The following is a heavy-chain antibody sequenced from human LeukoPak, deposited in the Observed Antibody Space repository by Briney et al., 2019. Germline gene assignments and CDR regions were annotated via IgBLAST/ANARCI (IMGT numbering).Heavy chain of an antibody. D-gene: IGHD6-19*01. Sequence: ASVKVSCKVSGYTLTELSMHWVRQAPGKGLEWMGGFDPEDGETIYAQKFQGRVTMIEDTSTDTAYMELSSLRSEDTAVYYCATDGSLSGVSVAGIHIWGQGTLVTVSS. V-gene: IGHV1-24*01. CDR2: FDPEDGET. CDR1: GYTLTELS. CDR3: ATDGSLSGVSVAGIHI. J-gene: IGHJ4*02.